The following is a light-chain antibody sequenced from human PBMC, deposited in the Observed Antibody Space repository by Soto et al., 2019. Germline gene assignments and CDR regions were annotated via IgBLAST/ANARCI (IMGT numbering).Light chain of an antibody. V-gene: IGKV3D-11*02. Sequence: EIVLTQSPGTLSVSPGDRVTLSCRASQSISINLAWYQHKPGQAPRLLIHGASTMATGVPARISGSGPGTEFTLTISSLEPQDFAVYYCQQRSNWTFGQSTKVEIK. CDR1: QSISIN. J-gene: IGKJ1*01. CDR2: GAS. CDR3: QQRSNWT.